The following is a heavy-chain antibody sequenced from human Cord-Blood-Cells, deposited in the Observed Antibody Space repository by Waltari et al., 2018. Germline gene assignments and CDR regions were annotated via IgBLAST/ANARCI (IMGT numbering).Heavy chain of an antibody. D-gene: IGHD6-13*01. J-gene: IGHJ4*02. CDR3: ARGLGSSSWYD. CDR1: GSTFTRCP. Sequence: VQLVQSGAEVKKPRASVQVSCKAPGSTFTRCPLNWVRQATGQGLEWMGWMNPNSGNTGYAQKFQGRVTMTRNTSISTAYMELSSLRSEDTAVYYCARGLGSSSWYDWGQGTLVTVSS. CDR2: MNPNSGNT. V-gene: IGHV1-8*01.